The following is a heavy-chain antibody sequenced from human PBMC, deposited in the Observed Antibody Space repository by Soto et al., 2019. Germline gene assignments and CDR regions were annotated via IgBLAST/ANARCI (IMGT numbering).Heavy chain of an antibody. V-gene: IGHV2-5*01. J-gene: IGHJ6*02. CDR2: IYWNDDK. CDR3: AHRGPNSKNVVYYYYYGMDV. D-gene: IGHD4-4*01. CDR1: GFSLSTSGVG. Sequence: QITLKESGPTLVKPTQTLTLTCTFSGFSLSTSGVGVGWIRQPPGKALEWLALIYWNDDKRYSPSLKSRLTITKDTSKNQVALTMTNMDPVDTATYYCAHRGPNSKNVVYYYYYGMDVWGQGTTVTVSS.